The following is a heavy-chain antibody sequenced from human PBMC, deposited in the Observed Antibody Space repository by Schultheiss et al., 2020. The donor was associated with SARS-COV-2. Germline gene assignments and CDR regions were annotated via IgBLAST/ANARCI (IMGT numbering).Heavy chain of an antibody. CDR1: GFTFSSYA. Sequence: GGSLRLSCAASGFTFSSYAMHWVRQAPGKGLEWVSLISWDGGSTYYADSVKGRFTISRDNSKNSLYLQMNSLRAEDTAVYYCARVGAARDYWGQGTLVTVSS. J-gene: IGHJ4*02. CDR2: ISWDGGST. CDR3: ARVGAARDY. V-gene: IGHV3-43D*04. D-gene: IGHD6-6*01.